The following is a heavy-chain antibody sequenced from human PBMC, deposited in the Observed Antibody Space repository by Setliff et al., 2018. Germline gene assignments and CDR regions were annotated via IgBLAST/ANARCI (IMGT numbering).Heavy chain of an antibody. J-gene: IGHJ2*01. CDR1: GGSIGSSF. CDR2: KPNRGDT. V-gene: IGHV4-59*01. CDR3: ARAVDSSGYFPYWYFDL. D-gene: IGHD3-22*01. Sequence: SETLSLTCTVSGGSIGSSFWNWIRQSPGKGLEWIGYKPNRGDTNSNPSLRSRLTMSVDTSKSQFSLNLTSVTAADTAVYFCARAVDSSGYFPYWYFDLWGRGALVTSPQ.